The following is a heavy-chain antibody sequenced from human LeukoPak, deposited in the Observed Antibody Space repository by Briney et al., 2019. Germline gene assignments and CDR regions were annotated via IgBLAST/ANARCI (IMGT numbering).Heavy chain of an antibody. J-gene: IGHJ4*02. CDR3: ARDLYGDYVDY. CDR1: GGSISSYY. D-gene: IGHD4-17*01. CDR2: IYYSGST. V-gene: IGHV4-59*01. Sequence: SETLSLTCTVSGGSISSYYWSWIRQPPGKGLEWTGYIYYSGSTNYNPSLKSRVTISVDTSKNQFSLKLSSVTAADTAVYYCARDLYGDYVDYWGQGTLVTVSS.